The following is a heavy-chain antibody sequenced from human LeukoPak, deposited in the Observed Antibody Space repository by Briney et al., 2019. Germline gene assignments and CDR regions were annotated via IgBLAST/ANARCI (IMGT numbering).Heavy chain of an antibody. CDR1: GFTFSSYE. Sequence: GGSLRLSCAASGFTFSSYEMNWVSQAPGKGLEWVSYISSSGSTIYYADSVKGRFTISRDNAKNSLYLQMNSLRAEDTAVYYCARVGGSGWYNWFDPWGQGTLVTVSS. CDR2: ISSSGSTI. CDR3: ARVGGSGWYNWFDP. V-gene: IGHV3-48*03. J-gene: IGHJ5*02. D-gene: IGHD6-19*01.